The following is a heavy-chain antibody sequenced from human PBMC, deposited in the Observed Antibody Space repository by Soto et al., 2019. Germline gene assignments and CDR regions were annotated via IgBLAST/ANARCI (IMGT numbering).Heavy chain of an antibody. D-gene: IGHD3-22*01. J-gene: IGHJ4*02. CDR3: ARGPYDSSDAFILAPVYY. CDR2: ISSSSSYI. Sequence: PGGSLRLSCAASGFTFSSYSMNWVRQAPGKGLEWVSSISSSSSYIYYADSVKGRFTISRDNAKNSLYLQMNSLRAEDTAVYYCARGPYDSSDAFILAPVYYWGQGTLVTVSS. CDR1: GFTFSSYS. V-gene: IGHV3-21*01.